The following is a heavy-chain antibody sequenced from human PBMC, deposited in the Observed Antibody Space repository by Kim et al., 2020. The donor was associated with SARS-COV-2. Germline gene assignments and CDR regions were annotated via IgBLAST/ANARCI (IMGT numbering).Heavy chain of an antibody. CDR1: GFTFIKYN. Sequence: GGSLRLSCAASGFTFIKYNMHWVRQAPGKGLEWLSYISAGTNTKYYAGSVEGRFTISRDNANNSLYLQMNSLRDEDTAVYYCSRAANSGWYLVDYWGQGT. V-gene: IGHV3-48*02. CDR3: SRAANSGWYLVDY. J-gene: IGHJ4*02. CDR2: ISAGTNTK. D-gene: IGHD6-19*01.